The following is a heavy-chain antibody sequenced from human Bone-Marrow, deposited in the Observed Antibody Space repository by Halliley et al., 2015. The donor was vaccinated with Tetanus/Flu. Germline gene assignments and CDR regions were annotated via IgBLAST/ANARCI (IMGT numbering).Heavy chain of an antibody. Sequence: LGGIGYIYLGGTTNSTPPPKSRVPISQDRSKNQFSLHLSAVTAADTALYYCARGTFPPGTDYWGQGILVTVSS. CDR3: ARGTFPPGTDY. CDR2: IYLGGTT. J-gene: IGHJ4*02. V-gene: IGHV4-59*09.